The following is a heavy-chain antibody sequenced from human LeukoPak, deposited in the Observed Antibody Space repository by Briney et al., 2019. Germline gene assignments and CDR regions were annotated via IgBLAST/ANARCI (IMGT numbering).Heavy chain of an antibody. V-gene: IGHV4-30-4*01. CDR3: AREHYYGSGSYYGRSGWFDP. CDR1: GGSISSGDYY. D-gene: IGHD3-10*01. CDR2: IYYRGST. J-gene: IGHJ5*02. Sequence: SQTLSLTCTVSGGSISSGDYYWSWIRQPPGKGLERIGYIYYRGSTYYNPSLKSRVTISVDTSKNQFSLKLSSVTAADTAVYYCAREHYYGSGSYYGRSGWFDPWGQGTLVTVSS.